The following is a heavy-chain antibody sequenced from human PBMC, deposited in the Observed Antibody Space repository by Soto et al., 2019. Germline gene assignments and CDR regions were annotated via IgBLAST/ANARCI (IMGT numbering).Heavy chain of an antibody. J-gene: IGHJ4*02. CDR3: AKDERGYSYGCLDY. V-gene: IGHV3-30*18. D-gene: IGHD5-18*01. CDR2: ISYDGSNK. CDR1: GFTFSSYV. Sequence: LRLSCAASGFTFSSYVMHWVRQAPGKGLEWVAVISYDGSNKYYADSVKGRFTISRDNSKNTLYLQMNSLRAEDTAVYYCAKDERGYSYGCLDYWGQGTLVTVSS.